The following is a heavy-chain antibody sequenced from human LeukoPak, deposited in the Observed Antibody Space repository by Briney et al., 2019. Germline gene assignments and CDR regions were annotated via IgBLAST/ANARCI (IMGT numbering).Heavy chain of an antibody. J-gene: IGHJ4*02. Sequence: PSETLSLTYTVSGGSISSGDYYWSWIRQPPGKGLEWIGYIYYSGSTHYNPSLKSRVTISVDTSKNHFSLKLSSVTAADTAVYYCARKEQLADYFDYWGQGTLVTVSS. CDR3: ARKEQLADYFDY. CDR2: IYYSGST. CDR1: GGSISSGDYY. D-gene: IGHD6-6*01. V-gene: IGHV4-30-4*08.